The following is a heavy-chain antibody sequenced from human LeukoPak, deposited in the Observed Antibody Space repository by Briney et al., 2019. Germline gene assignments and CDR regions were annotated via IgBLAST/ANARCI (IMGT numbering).Heavy chain of an antibody. Sequence: GGSLRLSCVASGFTFSNYAIHWVRQAPGKGLEWVAVISSDGRDKHYADSVKGRFTISRDNSKNTLYLQMNSLRTEDTAIYYCARDLRKSADYYFDYWGQGSLVTVSS. CDR1: GFTFSNYA. CDR3: ARDLRKSADYYFDY. CDR2: ISSDGRDK. D-gene: IGHD2-21*02. V-gene: IGHV3-30*04. J-gene: IGHJ4*02.